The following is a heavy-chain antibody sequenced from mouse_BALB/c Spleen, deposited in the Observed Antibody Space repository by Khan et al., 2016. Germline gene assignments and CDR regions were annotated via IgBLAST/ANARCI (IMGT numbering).Heavy chain of an antibody. J-gene: IGHJ4*01. CDR2: IYPGDGDT. CDR3: ALYDRAAMDY. V-gene: IGHV1-80*01. D-gene: IGHD2-14*01. Sequence: QVQLQQSGAELVRPGSSVKISCKAAGYAFSSYWLNWVKQRPGQGLEWIGQIYPGDGDTNYNGKFKGKATLTADKSSSTAYMQLSSLTSEDSAVCFCALYDRAAMDYWGQGTSVTVSS. CDR1: GYAFSSYW.